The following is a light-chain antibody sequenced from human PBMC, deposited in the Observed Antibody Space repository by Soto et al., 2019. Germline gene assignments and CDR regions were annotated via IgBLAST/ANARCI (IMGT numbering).Light chain of an antibody. J-gene: IGKJ1*01. CDR2: GAS. Sequence: EIVLTQSPGTLSLSPGERATLSCRASQSISSSYLAWYQQKPGQAPRPLIYGASSRATGIPDRFSGSGSGTDFILSISRLEPEDFAVYYCQQYVSSPWTFGQGTKEEIK. CDR3: QQYVSSPWT. V-gene: IGKV3-20*01. CDR1: QSISSSY.